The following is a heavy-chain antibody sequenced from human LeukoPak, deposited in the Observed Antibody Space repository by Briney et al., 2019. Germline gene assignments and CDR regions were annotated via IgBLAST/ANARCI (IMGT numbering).Heavy chain of an antibody. V-gene: IGHV4-59*01. J-gene: IGHJ4*02. CDR2: IYYSGST. CDR3: ARGFGDYYYFDY. Sequence: SETLSLTCTVSGGSISSYYWSWIRQPPGKGLEWIGYIYYSGSTNYNPSLKSRVTIPVDTSKNQFSLKLSSVTAADTAVYYCARGFGDYYYFDYWGQGTLVTVSS. CDR1: GGSISSYY. D-gene: IGHD2-21*01.